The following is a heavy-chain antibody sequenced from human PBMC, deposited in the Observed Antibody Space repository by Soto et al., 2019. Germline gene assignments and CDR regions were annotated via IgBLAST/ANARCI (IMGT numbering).Heavy chain of an antibody. J-gene: IGHJ4*02. Sequence: QVQLQESGPGLVKPSETLSLTCTVSGGSISSYYWSWIRQPPGKGLEWIGYIYYSGSTNYNPALKSRVTISVDTSKNQFSLKLSAVTAADTAVYYCARVGSGGGLDYWGQGTLVTLSS. V-gene: IGHV4-59*01. CDR3: ARVGSGGGLDY. CDR1: GGSISSYY. CDR2: IYYSGST. D-gene: IGHD6-19*01.